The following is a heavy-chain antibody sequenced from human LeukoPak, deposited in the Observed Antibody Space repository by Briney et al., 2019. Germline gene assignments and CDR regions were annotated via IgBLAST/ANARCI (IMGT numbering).Heavy chain of an antibody. CDR3: ARERYCTTATCYVGVPFDY. V-gene: IGHV3-7*01. CDR2: IKQDGSEN. CDR1: GFTFTDYA. D-gene: IGHD2-2*01. J-gene: IGHJ4*02. Sequence: GGSLRLSCAASGFTFTDYAMTWVRQAPGKGLEWVAGIKQDGSENYYVDSVKGRFTISRDNSKNSLYLQMNSLRAEDTAVYFCARERYCTTATCYVGVPFDYWGQGTLVTVSS.